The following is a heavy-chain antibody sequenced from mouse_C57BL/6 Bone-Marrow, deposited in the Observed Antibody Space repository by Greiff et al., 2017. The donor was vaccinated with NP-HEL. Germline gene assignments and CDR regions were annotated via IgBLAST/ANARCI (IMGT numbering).Heavy chain of an antibody. D-gene: IGHD1-1*01. J-gene: IGHJ4*01. Sequence: EVQLQQSGPVLVKPGASVKMSCKASGYTFTDYYMNWVKQSHGKSLEWIGVINPYNGGTSYNQKFKGKATLTVDKSSSTAYMELNSLTSEDSAVYYCARRGSSPYAMDYWGQGTSVTVSS. CDR3: ARRGSSPYAMDY. CDR1: GYTFTDYY. CDR2: INPYNGGT. V-gene: IGHV1-19*01.